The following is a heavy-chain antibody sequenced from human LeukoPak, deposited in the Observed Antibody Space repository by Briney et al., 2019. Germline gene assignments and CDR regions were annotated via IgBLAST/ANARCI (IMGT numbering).Heavy chain of an antibody. CDR2: IIPIFGTA. Sequence: ASVKVSCKASGGTFSSYAISWVRQAPGQGLEWMGGIIPIFGTANYAQKFQGRVTITADESTSTAYMELSSLRSEDTAVYYCARGGLVAGPYYFDYWGQGTLVTVSS. D-gene: IGHD6-19*01. V-gene: IGHV1-69*13. J-gene: IGHJ4*02. CDR3: ARGGLVAGPYYFDY. CDR1: GGTFSSYA.